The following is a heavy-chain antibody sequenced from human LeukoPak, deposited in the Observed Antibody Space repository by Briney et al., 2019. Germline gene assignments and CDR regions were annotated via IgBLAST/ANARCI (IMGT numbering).Heavy chain of an antibody. Sequence: PGGSLRLSCAASGFTFSSYSMNWFRQSPGKGLEWVSCISTSSSFIYYADSVKGRFTISRDNAKNSLYLQMYSLRAEDTAVYYCATAPLWFGEPQEAYYYYYMDVWGIGTTVTISS. CDR2: ISTSSSFI. CDR3: ATAPLWFGEPQEAYYYYYMDV. D-gene: IGHD3-10*01. V-gene: IGHV3-21*01. CDR1: GFTFSSYS. J-gene: IGHJ6*03.